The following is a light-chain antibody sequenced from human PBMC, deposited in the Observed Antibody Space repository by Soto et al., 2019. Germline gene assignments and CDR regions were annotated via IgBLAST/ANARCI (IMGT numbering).Light chain of an antibody. CDR1: QSVNNQ. V-gene: IGKV3-11*01. CDR2: DAS. CDR3: QHRRNWPLT. J-gene: IGKJ4*01. Sequence: EIVLTQSPGTLSLSPGETATLSCRASQSVNNQLAWYQQKPGQAPRLLIYDASTRATGIPARISGSGSAADFTLTISSLEPEDFAVYYCQHRRNWPLTFGGGTKVEIK.